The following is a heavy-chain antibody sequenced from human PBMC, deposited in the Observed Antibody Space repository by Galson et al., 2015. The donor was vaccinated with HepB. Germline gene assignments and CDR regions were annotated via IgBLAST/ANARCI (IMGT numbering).Heavy chain of an antibody. CDR3: AGMVEMATISVY. CDR1: GGTFSSYA. CDR2: IIPIFGTA. J-gene: IGHJ4*02. Sequence: SVKVSCKASGGTFSSYAISWVRQAPGQGLEWMGGIIPIFGTANYAQKFQGRVTITADESTSTAYMELSSLRSEDTAVYYCAGMVEMATISVYWGQGTLVTVSS. D-gene: IGHD5-24*01. V-gene: IGHV1-69*13.